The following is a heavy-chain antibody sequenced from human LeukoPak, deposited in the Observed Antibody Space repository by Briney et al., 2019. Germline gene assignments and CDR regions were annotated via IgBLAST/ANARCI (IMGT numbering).Heavy chain of an antibody. Sequence: PGRSLRLSCAASGFTFSSYAMHWVRQAPGKGLEWVAVISYDGSNKYYADSVKGRFTISRDNSKNTLYLQMNSLRAEDTAVYYCARDPIRGSSSWYVDYWGQGTLVTVSS. CDR3: ARDPIRGSSSWYVDY. V-gene: IGHV3-30-3*01. CDR1: GFTFSSYA. CDR2: ISYDGSNK. J-gene: IGHJ4*02. D-gene: IGHD6-13*01.